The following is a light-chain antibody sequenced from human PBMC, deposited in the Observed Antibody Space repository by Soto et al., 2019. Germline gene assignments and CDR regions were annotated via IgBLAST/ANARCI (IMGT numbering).Light chain of an antibody. CDR2: EVS. V-gene: IGLV2-14*01. J-gene: IGLJ1*01. CDR1: SSDVGCYNF. CDR3: SSYTSSSTLYV. Sequence: QSALTQPRSVSGSPGQTVTISCTGTSSDVGCYNFVSCYQQHPGKAPKLMIYEVSNRPSGVSNRFSGSKSGNTASLTISGLQAEDEADYYCSSYTSSSTLYVFGTGTKVTV.